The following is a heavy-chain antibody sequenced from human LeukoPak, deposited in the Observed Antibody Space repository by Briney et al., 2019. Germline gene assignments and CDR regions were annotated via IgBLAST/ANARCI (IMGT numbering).Heavy chain of an antibody. Sequence: SETLSLTCAVYGGSFSGYYWSWIRQPPGKGLEWIGEINHSGSTNYNPSLKSRVTISVDTSKNQFSLKLSSVTAAHTAVYYCASIPHYYDSSAHPWGQGPLVTVSS. V-gene: IGHV4-34*01. D-gene: IGHD3-22*01. CDR1: GGSFSGYY. CDR2: INHSGST. J-gene: IGHJ5*02. CDR3: ASIPHYYDSSAHP.